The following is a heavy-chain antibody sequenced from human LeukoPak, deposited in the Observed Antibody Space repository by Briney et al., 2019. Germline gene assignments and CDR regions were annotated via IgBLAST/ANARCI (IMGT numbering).Heavy chain of an antibody. CDR2: ISGSGGST. D-gene: IGHD3-3*01. J-gene: IGHJ4*02. V-gene: IGHV3-23*01. Sequence: GGSLRLSCAASGFTFSSYAMSWVRQAPGKGLEWVSAISGSGGSTYCADSVKGRFTISRDNSKNTLYLQMKSLRAEDTAVYYCAKVYYDFWSGYEDYWGQGTLVTVSS. CDR1: GFTFSSYA. CDR3: AKVYYDFWSGYEDY.